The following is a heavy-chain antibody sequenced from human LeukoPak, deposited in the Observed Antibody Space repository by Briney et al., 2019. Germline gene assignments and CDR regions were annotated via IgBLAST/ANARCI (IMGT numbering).Heavy chain of an antibody. CDR3: TRGSTGY. D-gene: IGHD4-17*01. J-gene: IGHJ4*02. CDR2: ISGSGGRT. Sequence: GGSLRLSCAASGFTFSSYAMNWVRQAPGKGLEWVSAISGSGGRTYQPDSVKGRFTISRDNSKNTLYLQMNSLRAEDTAVYYCTRGSTGYWGQGTLVTVSS. CDR1: GFTFSSYA. V-gene: IGHV3-23*01.